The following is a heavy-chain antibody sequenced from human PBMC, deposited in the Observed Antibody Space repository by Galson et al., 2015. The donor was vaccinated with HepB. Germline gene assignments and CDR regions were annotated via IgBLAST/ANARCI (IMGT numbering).Heavy chain of an antibody. CDR2: IIPMFSIT. J-gene: IGHJ4*02. CDR1: GDIFNTYA. CDR3: ARDFGSGSYLDY. D-gene: IGHD3-10*01. Sequence: SVKVSCKASGDIFNTYAITWVRQAPGHGLEWMGGIIPMFSITNYAQKFQGRVTITADKSTNTAYMELSSLRSDDTAIYYCARDFGSGSYLDYWGQGTLVTVSS. V-gene: IGHV1-69*10.